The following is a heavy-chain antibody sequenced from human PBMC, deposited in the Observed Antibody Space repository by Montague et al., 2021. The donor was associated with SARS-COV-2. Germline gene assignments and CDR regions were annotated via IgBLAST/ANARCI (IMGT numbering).Heavy chain of an antibody. CDR3: GRVFAPAGTFDF. D-gene: IGHD6-13*01. Sequence: CAISGDSVSTNNTTWNWVRQSPSGDLEWLGRTYFRSKWYNDYAVXXKSRITINPDTSKNQFSLQLKPVTPKDTAIYFCGRVFAPAGTFDFWGQGTLVTVSS. CDR1: GDSVSTNNTT. J-gene: IGHJ4*02. V-gene: IGHV6-1*01. CDR2: TYFRSKWYN.